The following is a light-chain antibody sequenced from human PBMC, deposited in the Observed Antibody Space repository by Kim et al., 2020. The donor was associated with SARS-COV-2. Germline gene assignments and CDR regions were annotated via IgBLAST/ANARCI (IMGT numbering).Light chain of an antibody. Sequence: QSVLTQPPSASGTPGQRVTISCSGSSSNIGSKTVNWYQQLPGTAPKLLIYSNNQRPSGVPDRVSGSRSGTSASLAISGLQSEDEADYYCAAWDDSLKGYVFGTGTKVTVL. CDR1: SSNIGSKT. CDR2: SNN. J-gene: IGLJ1*01. CDR3: AAWDDSLKGYV. V-gene: IGLV1-44*01.